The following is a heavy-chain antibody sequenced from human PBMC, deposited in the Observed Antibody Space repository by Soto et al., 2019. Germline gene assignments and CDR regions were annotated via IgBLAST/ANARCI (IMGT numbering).Heavy chain of an antibody. V-gene: IGHV3-23*01. CDR2: ISDSGGST. CDR1: GFTFCSFA. D-gene: IGHD3-22*01. CDR3: AKPISGYYAPSDH. J-gene: IGHJ4*02. Sequence: GGSLRLSCAASGFTFCSFAMSWVRQAPGKGLEWVSVISDSGGSTYYADSVRGRFTISRDNSKSTLFLQMNSLRGDDTAIYYCAKPISGYYAPSDHWGQGTQVTVSS.